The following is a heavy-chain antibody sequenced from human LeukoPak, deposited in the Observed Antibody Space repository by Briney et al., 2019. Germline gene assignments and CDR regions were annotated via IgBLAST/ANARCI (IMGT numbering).Heavy chain of an antibody. CDR3: ARLPRGSSGWYIGSLRYYFDY. Sequence: GESLKISCKGSGYSFTTYWINWVRQMPGKGLEWMGRIDPSDSYTNYSPSFQGHVTISADKSISTAYLQWSSLKASDTAMYYRARLPRGSSGWYIGSLRYYFDYWGQGTLVTVSS. D-gene: IGHD6-19*01. V-gene: IGHV5-10-1*01. J-gene: IGHJ4*02. CDR1: GYSFTTYW. CDR2: IDPSDSYT.